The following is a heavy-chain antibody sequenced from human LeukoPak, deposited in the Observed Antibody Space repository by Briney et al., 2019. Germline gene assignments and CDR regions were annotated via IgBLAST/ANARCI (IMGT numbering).Heavy chain of an antibody. D-gene: IGHD3-22*01. J-gene: IGHJ4*02. Sequence: PGGSLRLSCAASGFTFGTYAMSWVRQAPGKGLEWVSSISGSGDSTYYADSVKGRFTISRDNSKKTLSLQMNTLRAEDTAIYYCAKDLRWYYDTTGYHSFDYWGRGTLVTVSS. CDR3: AKDLRWYYDTTGYHSFDY. CDR1: GFTFGTYA. V-gene: IGHV3-23*01. CDR2: ISGSGDST.